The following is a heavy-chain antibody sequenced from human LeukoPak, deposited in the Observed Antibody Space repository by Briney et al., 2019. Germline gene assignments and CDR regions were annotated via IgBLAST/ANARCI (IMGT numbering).Heavy chain of an antibody. CDR2: ISAYNGNT. J-gene: IGHJ4*02. V-gene: IGHV1-18*01. Sequence: GASVKVSCKASGGTFSSYAISWVRQAPGQGLEWMGWISAYNGNTNYAQKLQGRVTMTTDASTSTAYMELRSLRSDDTAVYYCARTYYDFWSGYKAYYFDYWGQGTLVTVSS. D-gene: IGHD3-3*01. CDR3: ARTYYDFWSGYKAYYFDY. CDR1: GGTFSSYA.